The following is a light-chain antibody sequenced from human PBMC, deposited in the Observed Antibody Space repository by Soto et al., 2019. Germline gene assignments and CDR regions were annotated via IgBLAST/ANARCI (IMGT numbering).Light chain of an antibody. Sequence: EIVLTQSPGTLSLSPGERATLSCRASQSVSSSYLAWYQQKPGQAPRLLIYGASSRATGIPDRFSGSGSGTDCTLTISRLEPEDFAVYSCQQYGSSPLTFGPGTRVDIK. CDR1: QSVSSSY. V-gene: IGKV3-20*01. CDR3: QQYGSSPLT. J-gene: IGKJ3*01. CDR2: GAS.